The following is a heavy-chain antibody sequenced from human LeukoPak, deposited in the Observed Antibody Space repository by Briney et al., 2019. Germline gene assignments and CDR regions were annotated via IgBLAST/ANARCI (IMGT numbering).Heavy chain of an antibody. J-gene: IGHJ6*03. D-gene: IGHD6-13*01. Sequence: SVKVACKASGGTFSSYAISWVRQAPGQGLEWMGAIIPIFGTANYAQKFQGRVTITTDESTRTAYMELSSLRSEDTAVYYCARSGRYSTSLRPWYYYYYMDVSGKGATVTVSS. CDR2: IIPIFGTA. CDR1: GGTFSSYA. V-gene: IGHV1-69*05. CDR3: ARSGRYSTSLRPWYYYYYMDV.